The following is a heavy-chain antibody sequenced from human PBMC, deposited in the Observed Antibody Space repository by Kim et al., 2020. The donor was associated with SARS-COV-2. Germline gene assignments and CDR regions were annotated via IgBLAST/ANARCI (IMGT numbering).Heavy chain of an antibody. CDR3: ATGGQYLYYYGMDV. D-gene: IGHD1-26*01. J-gene: IGHJ6*02. Sequence: NPTLKGRVTISGATSKNQFSLKLGSVTAADTAVYYCATGGQYLYYYGMDVWGQGTTVTVSS. V-gene: IGHV4-34*01.